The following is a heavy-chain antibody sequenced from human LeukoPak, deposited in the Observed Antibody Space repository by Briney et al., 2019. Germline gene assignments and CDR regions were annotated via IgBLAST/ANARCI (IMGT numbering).Heavy chain of an antibody. Sequence: PGGSLRLSCAASGFTFGNYWMHWVRQAPGKGLVWVTRINTDGSTTSYADSVEGRFTISRDNAKNTLYLQMNSLRAEDTAVYYCARVSTGKYYFDSWGQGTLVTVSS. V-gene: IGHV3-74*01. CDR1: GFTFGNYW. D-gene: IGHD2-8*02. CDR3: ARVSTGKYYFDS. CDR2: INTDGSTT. J-gene: IGHJ4*02.